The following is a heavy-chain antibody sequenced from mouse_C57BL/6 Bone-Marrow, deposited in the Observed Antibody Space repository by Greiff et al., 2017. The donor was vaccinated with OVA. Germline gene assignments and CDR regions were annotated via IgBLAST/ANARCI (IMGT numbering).Heavy chain of an antibody. J-gene: IGHJ4*01. Sequence: EVQLQESGGGLVQPGGSLKLSCAASGFTFSDYYMYWVRQTPEKRLEWVAYISNGGGSTYYPDTVKGRFTISRDNAKNTLYLQMSRLKSEDTAMYYCAREGVWGQGTSVTVSS. CDR2: ISNGGGST. CDR1: GFTFSDYY. V-gene: IGHV5-12*01. CDR3: AREGV.